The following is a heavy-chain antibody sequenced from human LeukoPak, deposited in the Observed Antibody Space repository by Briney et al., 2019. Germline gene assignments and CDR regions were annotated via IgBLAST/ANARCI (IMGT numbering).Heavy chain of an antibody. D-gene: IGHD2-2*01. CDR1: GFTFSSYA. J-gene: IGHJ6*03. V-gene: IGHV3-30-3*01. CDR2: ISYDGSNK. CDR3: ASRGRDIVVVPDATSSFIYYYYYSMDV. Sequence: GGSLRLSCAASGFTFSSYAMHWVRQAPGKGLEWVAVISYDGSNKYYADSVKGRFTISRDNSKNTLYLQMNSLRAEDTAVYYSASRGRDIVVVPDATSSFIYYYYYSMDVWGKGTTVTVSS.